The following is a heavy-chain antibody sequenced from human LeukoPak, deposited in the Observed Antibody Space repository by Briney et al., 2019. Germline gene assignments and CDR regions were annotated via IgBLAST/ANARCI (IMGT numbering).Heavy chain of an antibody. CDR2: ISSRSSYI. D-gene: IGHD3-9*01. V-gene: IGHV3-21*04. J-gene: IGHJ5*02. CDR3: ARGSSFDPSLGWFDP. CDR1: GFTFSSYA. Sequence: GGSLRLSCAASGFTFSSYAMSWVRQAPGKGLEWVSSISSRSSYIYYADSVKGRFTISRDNAKNSLYLQMNSLRAEDTAVYYCARGSSFDPSLGWFDPWGQGTLVTVSS.